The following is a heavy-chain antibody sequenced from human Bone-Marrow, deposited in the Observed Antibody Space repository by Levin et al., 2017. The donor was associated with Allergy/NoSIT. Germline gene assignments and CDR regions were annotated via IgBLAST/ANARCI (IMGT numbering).Heavy chain of an antibody. CDR1: GFTFSSHS. CDR3: ARYSTSWGWLDL. Sequence: SCAASGFTFSSHSMSWVRQAPGKGQEWVANIKEDGSVQYKVDSVKGRFTISRDNAKNSLYVQMNSLTAEDTAVYYCARYSTSWGWLDLWGQGTLVTVSS. J-gene: IGHJ5*02. CDR2: IKEDGSVQ. V-gene: IGHV3-7*01. D-gene: IGHD6-6*01.